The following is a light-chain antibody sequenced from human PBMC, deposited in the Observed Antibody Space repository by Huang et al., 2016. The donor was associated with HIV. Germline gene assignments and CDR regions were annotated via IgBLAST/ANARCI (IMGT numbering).Light chain of an antibody. J-gene: IGKJ1*01. V-gene: IGKV1-39*01. CDR2: AAS. CDR1: QTINSY. Sequence: DIQMTQSPSSLSASVGDRVTITCRASQTINSYLHWYQQKPGKAPQLLIYAASNLQSGVPSRFSGGGSGTDVTLTIRSLQPEDFATYYCQQTYSSPRTFGQGTKVDIK. CDR3: QQTYSSPRT.